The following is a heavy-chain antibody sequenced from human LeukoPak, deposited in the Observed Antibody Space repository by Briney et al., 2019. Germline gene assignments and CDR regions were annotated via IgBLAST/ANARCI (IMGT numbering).Heavy chain of an antibody. D-gene: IGHD2-15*01. CDR3: GTRGCSGGSCYSADY. CDR2: ISYDGSYK. Sequence: PGGSLSLSCAASGFTFSTYGMHWVRQRPGRGLEWLAFISYDGSYKSYADSVKGGFTISRDNPKNTLSLQMNSLSSEDTAVYYCGTRGCSGGSCYSADYWGQGTLVTVSS. V-gene: IGHV3-30*03. J-gene: IGHJ4*02. CDR1: GFTFSTYG.